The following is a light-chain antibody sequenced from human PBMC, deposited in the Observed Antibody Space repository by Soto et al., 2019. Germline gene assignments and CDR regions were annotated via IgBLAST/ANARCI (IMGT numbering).Light chain of an antibody. CDR1: KSVSSSS. J-gene: IGKJ5*01. CDR2: GAS. V-gene: IGKV3-20*01. CDR3: QQYGSSPIT. Sequence: EIVLTQSPGTLSLSPGERATLSCRASKSVSSSSLAWYQQKPGQAPRLLIYGASSRATVIPDRFSGSGSGKDFTLTISRLEPEDFAVYYCQQYGSSPITFGQGTRLEIK.